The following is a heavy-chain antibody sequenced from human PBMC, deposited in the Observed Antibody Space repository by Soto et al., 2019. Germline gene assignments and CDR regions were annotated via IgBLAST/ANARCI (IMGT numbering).Heavy chain of an antibody. CDR1: GGSVSSGSYY. D-gene: IGHD1-7*01. V-gene: IGHV4-61*01. Sequence: SETLSLTCTVSGGSVSSGSYYWSWFRQPPGKGLEWIGYIYYSGSTNYNPSLKSRVTISVDTSKNQFPLKLSSVTAADTAVYYCAREENWNYAYWGQGTLVTVSS. CDR2: IYYSGST. CDR3: AREENWNYAY. J-gene: IGHJ4*02.